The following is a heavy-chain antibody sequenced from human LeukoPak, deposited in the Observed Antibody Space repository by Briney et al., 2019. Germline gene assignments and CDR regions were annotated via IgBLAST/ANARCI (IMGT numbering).Heavy chain of an antibody. CDR3: AKDVTPVVVAASDDDY. D-gene: IGHD2-15*01. V-gene: IGHV3-21*04. Sequence: PGGSLRLSCAASGFTFSSYSMNWVRQAPGKGLEWVSSISSSGSYIYYADSVKGRSTISRDNSKNTLYLQMNSLRAEDTAVYYCAKDVTPVVVAASDDDYWGQGTLVTVSS. CDR1: GFTFSSYS. CDR2: ISSSGSYI. J-gene: IGHJ4*02.